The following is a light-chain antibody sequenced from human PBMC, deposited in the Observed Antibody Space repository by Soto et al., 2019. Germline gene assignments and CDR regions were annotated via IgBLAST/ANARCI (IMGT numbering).Light chain of an antibody. J-gene: IGKJ2*01. CDR3: HQYNSYPYT. CDR2: KAS. Sequence: DIQMTQSPSTLSASVGDRVTITCRTSQSISSWLAWNQQKPGKAPKLLIYKASSLESGVASRFSGGGSGKEFTLTISSLQADDFATYYCHQYNSYPYTVGQGTKLEIK. CDR1: QSISSW. V-gene: IGKV1-5*03.